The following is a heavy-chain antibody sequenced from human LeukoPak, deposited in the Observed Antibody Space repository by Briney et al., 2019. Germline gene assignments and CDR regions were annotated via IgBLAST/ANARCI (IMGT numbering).Heavy chain of an antibody. CDR1: GGSISSYY. D-gene: IGHD2-21*02. V-gene: IGHV4-39*01. Sequence: NPSETLSLTCTVSGGSISSYYWSWIRQPPGKGLEWIGSIYYSGSTYYNPSLKSRVTISVDTSKNQFSLKLSSVTAADTAVYYCASRAVTAYYFDYWGQGTLVTVSS. J-gene: IGHJ4*02. CDR2: IYYSGST. CDR3: ASRAVTAYYFDY.